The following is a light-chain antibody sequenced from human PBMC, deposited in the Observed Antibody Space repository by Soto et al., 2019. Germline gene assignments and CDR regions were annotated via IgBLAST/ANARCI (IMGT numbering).Light chain of an antibody. Sequence: EIVLTQSPGTLSLSPGERATLSCRASQSVNSRYLAWYQQKPGQAPRLLIYGASTRATGIPDRFSGSGSGTDFTLTISRLEPEDFSVYYCQHYAISPLTFGGGTTVEIK. CDR1: QSVNSRY. CDR3: QHYAISPLT. V-gene: IGKV3-20*01. CDR2: GAS. J-gene: IGKJ4*01.